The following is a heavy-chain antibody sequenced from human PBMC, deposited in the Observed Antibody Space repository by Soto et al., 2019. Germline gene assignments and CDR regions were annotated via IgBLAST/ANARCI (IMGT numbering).Heavy chain of an antibody. D-gene: IGHD3-10*01. CDR3: ATDINYYQTQLLWFGEPYYGMDV. CDR2: ISSSSSTI. J-gene: IGHJ6*02. V-gene: IGHV3-48*02. CDR1: GFTFSSYS. Sequence: GGSLRLSCAASGFTFSSYSMNWVRQAPGKGLEWVSYISSSSSTIYYADSVKGRFTISRDNAKNSLYLQMNSLRDEDTAVYYCATDINYYQTQLLWFGEPYYGMDVWGQGTTVTVSS.